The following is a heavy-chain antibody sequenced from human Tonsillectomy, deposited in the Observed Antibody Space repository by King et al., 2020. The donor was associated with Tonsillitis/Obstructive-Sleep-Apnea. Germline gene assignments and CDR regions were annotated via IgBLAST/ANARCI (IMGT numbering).Heavy chain of an antibody. CDR3: ARGLGNMEYQLSYYYYSMDV. V-gene: IGHV7-4-1*02. CDR2: INTNTGNP. Sequence: VQLVESGSELKKPGASVKVSCKASGYTFTSYAMNWVRQAPGQGLEWMGWINTNTGNPTYAQGFTGRFVFSLDTSVSTAYLQISSLKAEATAVYCCARGLGNMEYQLSYYYYSMDVWGKGTTVTVSS. CDR1: GYTFTSYA. J-gene: IGHJ6*03. D-gene: IGHD2-2*01.